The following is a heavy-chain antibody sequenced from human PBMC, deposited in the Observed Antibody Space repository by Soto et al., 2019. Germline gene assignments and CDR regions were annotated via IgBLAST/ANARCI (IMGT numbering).Heavy chain of an antibody. Sequence: EVQLVESGGGLVQPGGSLRLSCEDSGFILRNYWMSWVRQAPGMGLQWVASIKEDGSEKYYVDPVKGRFTISRENAKNPLYLQMNSLSAEDTAVYYCARYRSLDLWGQGILVTVSS. CDR1: GFILRNYW. J-gene: IGHJ5*02. D-gene: IGHD3-16*02. CDR3: ARYRSLDL. CDR2: IKEDGSEK. V-gene: IGHV3-7*03.